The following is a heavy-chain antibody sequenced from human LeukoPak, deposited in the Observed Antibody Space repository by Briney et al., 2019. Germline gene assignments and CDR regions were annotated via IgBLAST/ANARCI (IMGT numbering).Heavy chain of an antibody. J-gene: IGHJ4*02. D-gene: IGHD3-22*01. Sequence: PSETLSLTCTVSDGSISSYYWSWIRQPPGKGLEWIGYVYHTGSTNYDPSLRSRVTISLDTSRNQFSLRLSSVTAADTAVYFCAREARGGSGYGLDSWGQGTLVTVSS. CDR3: AREARGGSGYGLDS. CDR2: VYHTGST. V-gene: IGHV4-59*08. CDR1: DGSISSYY.